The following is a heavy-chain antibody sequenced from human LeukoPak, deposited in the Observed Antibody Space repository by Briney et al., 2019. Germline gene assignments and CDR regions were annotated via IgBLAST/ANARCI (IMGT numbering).Heavy chain of an antibody. CDR3: AREGGFYRPLDY. V-gene: IGHV4-4*02. CDR2: VHLDGRT. J-gene: IGHJ4*02. D-gene: IGHD6-25*01. Sequence: PSETLSLTCGVSGVSVSSTNWWTWIRQPPGKGLEWIGEVHLDGRTYFNPSLKSRLTMSVDLSENHVSLKLTSVTAADTAVYYCAREGGFYRPLDYSGQGTLVTVSS. CDR1: GVSVSSTNW.